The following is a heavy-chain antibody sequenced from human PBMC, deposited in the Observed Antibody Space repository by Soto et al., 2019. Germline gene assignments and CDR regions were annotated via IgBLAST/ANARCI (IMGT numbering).Heavy chain of an antibody. V-gene: IGHV4-30-4*01. Sequence: PSETLSLTCSVSGDYIHVGGYYRTWIRQRPGKGLEWMGYIYYTGKTYYNPSLESRLTMSVVRSKNQFSLRLTSVTAADTAVYFCGRDLTSNANCIDPWGQGTLVTVSS. CDR2: IYYTGKT. CDR3: GRDLTSNANCIDP. D-gene: IGHD2-2*01. CDR1: GDYIHVGGYY. J-gene: IGHJ5*02.